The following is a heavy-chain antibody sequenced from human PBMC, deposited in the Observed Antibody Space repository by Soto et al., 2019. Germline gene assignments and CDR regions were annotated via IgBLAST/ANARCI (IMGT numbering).Heavy chain of an antibody. V-gene: IGHV4-30-2*01. D-gene: IGHD2-2*01. CDR2: IYHSGST. CDR3: ARVPDR. Sequence: TLSLTCAXSGGSISSGGYSWSWIRQPPGKGLEWIGYIYHSGSTYYNPSLKSRVTISVDRSKNQFSLKLSSVTAADTAVYYCARVPDRWGQGTLVTVSS. J-gene: IGHJ5*02. CDR1: GGSISSGGYS.